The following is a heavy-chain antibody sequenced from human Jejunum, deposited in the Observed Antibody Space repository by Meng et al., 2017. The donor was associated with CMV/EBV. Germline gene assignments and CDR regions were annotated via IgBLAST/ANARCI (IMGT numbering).Heavy chain of an antibody. CDR3: AKESSGWTSGDYYDH. D-gene: IGHD6-19*01. J-gene: IGHJ4*02. CDR2: ISISGDTT. CDR1: FPVTRFA. V-gene: IGHV3-23*01. Sequence: FPVTRFAMTGIRQAPGKGLEWVSTISISGDTTYHADSVKGRFTTSRDNSKNTLFLQMDSLRVDDTATYYCAKESSGWTSGDYYDHWGQGTKVTVSS.